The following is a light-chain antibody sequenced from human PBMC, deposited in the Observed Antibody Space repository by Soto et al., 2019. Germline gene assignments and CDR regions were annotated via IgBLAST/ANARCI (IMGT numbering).Light chain of an antibody. Sequence: QSALTQPASVSGSPGQSITISCTGTSSDVGGYNYVSWYQQHPGKAPKLMIYDVSNRPSGVSNRFSGSKSGNTASLTISGLQAEDEADYYCSSYTSSSFIYVVFGGGTKLTVL. CDR1: SSDVGGYNY. CDR3: SSYTSSSFIYVV. J-gene: IGLJ2*01. CDR2: DVS. V-gene: IGLV2-14*01.